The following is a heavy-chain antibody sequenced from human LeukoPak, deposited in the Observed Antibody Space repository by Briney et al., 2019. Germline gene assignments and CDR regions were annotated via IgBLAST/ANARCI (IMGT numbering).Heavy chain of an antibody. V-gene: IGHV4-39*01. Sequence: SETLSLTCTVSGGSISSSSYYWGWIRQPPGKGLEWIGSIYYSGSTYYNPSLKSRVTISVDTSKNQFSLKLSSVTAADTAVYYCARTGNYNWNWSPLGYYFDYWGQGTLVTVSS. D-gene: IGHD1-7*01. CDR1: GGSISSSSYY. CDR2: IYYSGST. J-gene: IGHJ4*02. CDR3: ARTGNYNWNWSPLGYYFDY.